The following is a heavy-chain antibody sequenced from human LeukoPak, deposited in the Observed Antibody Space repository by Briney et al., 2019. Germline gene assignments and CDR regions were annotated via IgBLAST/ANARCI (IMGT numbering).Heavy chain of an antibody. V-gene: IGHV3-23*01. CDR3: AKGLSGSYFLYAFDI. CDR1: GFAFSSYA. J-gene: IGHJ3*02. D-gene: IGHD1-26*01. Sequence: GGSLRLSCAASGFAFSSYAMMWLRQAPGKGLEWVSAISGAGGTTLYADSVKGRFTISRDNSKNTLYLRMSSLRAEDTAVYYCAKGLSGSYFLYAFDIWGQGTMVTVSS. CDR2: ISGAGGTT.